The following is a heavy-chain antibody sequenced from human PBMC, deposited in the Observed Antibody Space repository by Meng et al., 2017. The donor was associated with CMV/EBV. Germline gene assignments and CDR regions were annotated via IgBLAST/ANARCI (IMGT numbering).Heavy chain of an antibody. CDR2: IYPGDSDT. CDR3: SRHKKAPYCTSTSCFETFGWFDP. J-gene: IGHJ5*02. D-gene: IGHD2-2*01. V-gene: IGHV5-51*01. CDR1: GYSFTSYW. Sequence: KVSCKGSGYSFTSYWIAWVRQMPGKGLEWMGIIYPGDSDTRYSPSFQGHVTISVDKSITTAYLQWSSLKASDTAMYYCSRHKKAPYCTSTSCFETFGWFDPWGQGTLVTVSS.